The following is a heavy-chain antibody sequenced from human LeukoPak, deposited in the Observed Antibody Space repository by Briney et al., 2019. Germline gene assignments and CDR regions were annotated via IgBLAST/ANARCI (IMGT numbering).Heavy chain of an antibody. J-gene: IGHJ6*02. CDR1: GGSISTYY. D-gene: IGHD3-22*01. Sequence: PSETLSLTCIVSGGSISTYYWSWIRQPPGKGLEWIGSVYHSGSTYYSPSLKSRVIISLDTSKNQFSLNLSSVTAADTAVYYCARDIASSGYSYYYYGLDVWGQGTTVTVSS. CDR3: ARDIASSGYSYYYYGLDV. CDR2: VYHSGST. V-gene: IGHV4-38-2*02.